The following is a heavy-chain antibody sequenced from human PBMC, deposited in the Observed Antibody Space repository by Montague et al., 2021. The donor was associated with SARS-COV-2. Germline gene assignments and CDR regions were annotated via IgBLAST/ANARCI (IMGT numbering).Heavy chain of an antibody. CDR1: GGSVSPYY. Sequence: SETLSLTCTVSGGSVSPYYWSWLRQPPGKGLEWVGFLYFSGSATTYNPSPQSRVTISIDTSTNQVSLNLSSVTAADTAVYFCARDQGLRGLFDPWGQGTLVAVSS. CDR2: LYFSGSAT. J-gene: IGHJ5*02. V-gene: IGHV4-59*02. CDR3: ARDQGLRGLFDP.